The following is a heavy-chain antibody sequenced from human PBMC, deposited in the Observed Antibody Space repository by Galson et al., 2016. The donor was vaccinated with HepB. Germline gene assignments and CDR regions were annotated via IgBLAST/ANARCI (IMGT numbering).Heavy chain of an antibody. CDR1: GYTFTSYW. CDR2: IYPGDSET. Sequence: QSGAEVKKPGESLKISCKGSGYTFTSYWIGWVRQMPGKGLEWMGIIYPGDSETRYSPSFQGQVTISVDRSISTAHLQGRSLKAPDNAMYYCARSLSSSWGAECFQHWGQGTLVPVSS. D-gene: IGHD6-13*01. CDR3: ARSLSSSWGAECFQH. J-gene: IGHJ1*01. V-gene: IGHV5-51*01.